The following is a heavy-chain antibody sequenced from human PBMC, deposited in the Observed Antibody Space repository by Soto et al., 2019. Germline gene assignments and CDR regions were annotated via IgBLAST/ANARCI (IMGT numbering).Heavy chain of an antibody. V-gene: IGHV3-23*01. CDR2: ISHNGVNT. J-gene: IGHJ3*01. D-gene: IGHD3-22*01. CDR3: AKFLGRDYDTLRVFDL. Sequence: PGGSLRLSCAASGFTFGSYAMRWVRQAPGKGLEWVSGISHNGVNTVYADSVKGRFTISRDNSKNTVVLQMNSLRAEDTAVYYCAKFLGRDYDTLRVFDLWGQGTMDTGSS. CDR1: GFTFGSYA.